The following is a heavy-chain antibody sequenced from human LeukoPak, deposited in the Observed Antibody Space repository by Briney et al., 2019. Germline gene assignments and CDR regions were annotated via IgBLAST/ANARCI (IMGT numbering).Heavy chain of an antibody. D-gene: IGHD1-1*01. CDR3: ARYRDDWNDDLFDY. V-gene: IGHV3-53*01. J-gene: IGHJ4*02. Sequence: GGSLRLSCAASGFTVSSNYMSWVRQAPGKGLEWVSVIYSGGRTYYADSVKGRFTISRDNSKNTLYLQMNSLRAEDTAVYYCARYRDDWNDDLFDYWGQGTLVTVSS. CDR1: GFTVSSNY. CDR2: IYSGGRT.